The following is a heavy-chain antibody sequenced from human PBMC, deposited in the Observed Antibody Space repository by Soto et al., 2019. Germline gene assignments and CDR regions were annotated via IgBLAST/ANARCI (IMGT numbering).Heavy chain of an antibody. CDR3: ARLVYVGNWYFDL. V-gene: IGHV1-2*04. Sequence: RASVKVSCKASGYTFTGYYMHWVRQAPGQGLEWMGWINPNSGGTNYAQKFQGWVTMTRDTSISTAYMELRSLRSDDTAVYYCARLVYVGNWYFDLWGRGTLVTVSS. J-gene: IGHJ2*01. D-gene: IGHD2-8*01. CDR2: INPNSGGT. CDR1: GYTFTGYY.